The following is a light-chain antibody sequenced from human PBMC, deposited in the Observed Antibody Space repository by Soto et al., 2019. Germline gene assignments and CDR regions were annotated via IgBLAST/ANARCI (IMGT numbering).Light chain of an antibody. CDR2: GAS. V-gene: IGKV3-20*01. CDR1: QSVSSN. CDR3: QRYGSSPLIT. J-gene: IGKJ5*01. Sequence: LSPATLSVSKGERATPSCRASQSVSSNLAWYQQKPGQAPRLLIYGASSRATGIPDRFSGSGSGTDFTLTISRLEPEDFAVYFCQRYGSSPLITFGQGTRLEIK.